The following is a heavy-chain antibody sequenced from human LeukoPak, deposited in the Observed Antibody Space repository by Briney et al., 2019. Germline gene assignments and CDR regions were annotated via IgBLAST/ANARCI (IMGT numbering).Heavy chain of an antibody. J-gene: IGHJ6*03. CDR3: ARIGDPGIYYYYMDV. V-gene: IGHV3-20*04. CDR2: INWNGGST. CDR1: GFTFDDYG. D-gene: IGHD2-21*02. Sequence: GGSLRLSCAASGFTFDDYGMSWVRQAPGKGLEWVSGINWNGGSTGYADSVKGRFTISRDNARNSLYLQMNSLRAEDTALYYCARIGDPGIYYYYMDVWGKGTTVTVSS.